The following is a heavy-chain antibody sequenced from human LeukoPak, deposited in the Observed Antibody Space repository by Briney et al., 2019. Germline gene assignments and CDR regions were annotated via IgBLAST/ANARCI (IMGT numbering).Heavy chain of an antibody. CDR2: MNPNSGNT. J-gene: IGHJ5*02. D-gene: IGHD3-22*01. CDR1: GYTFTSYD. Sequence: ASVKVSCKASGYTFTSYDINWVRQAAGQGLEWMGWMNPNSGNTGYAQKFQGRVTITRNTSISTAYMELSSLRSEDTAVYYCARSSYDSSGYRNWFDPWGQGTLVTVSS. V-gene: IGHV1-8*03. CDR3: ARSSYDSSGYRNWFDP.